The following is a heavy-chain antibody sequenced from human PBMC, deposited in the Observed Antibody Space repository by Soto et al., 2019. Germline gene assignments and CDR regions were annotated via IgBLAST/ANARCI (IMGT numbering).Heavy chain of an antibody. CDR2: IYPGDSDT. Sequence: GESLKISCKGSGYSFTSYWIGWVRQMPGKGLEWMGIIYPGDSDTRYSPSFQGQVTISADKSISTAYLQWSSLKASDTAMYYCVRPPGGAYCGGDCYFAFDIWGQGTMVTVSS. CDR1: GYSFTSYW. V-gene: IGHV5-51*01. CDR3: VRPPGGAYCGGDCYFAFDI. J-gene: IGHJ3*02. D-gene: IGHD2-21*02.